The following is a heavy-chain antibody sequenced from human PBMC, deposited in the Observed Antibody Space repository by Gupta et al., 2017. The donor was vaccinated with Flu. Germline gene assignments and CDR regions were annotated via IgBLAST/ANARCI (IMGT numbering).Heavy chain of an antibody. D-gene: IGHD3-22*01. V-gene: IGHV3-23*01. CDR3: AKDLTLSDYYDSSGLDY. J-gene: IGHJ4*01. CDR1: GFTFNNYA. Sequence: EVQLLESGGGLVQPGGSLRLTCAAFGFTFNNYALIWVRQAPGKGLEWVSVISGSGGRTNYADSVKGRFTISRDNFENMVYLQMNSLRAEDAAVYYCAKDLTLSDYYDSSGLDYWGHGARVTVAA. CDR2: ISGSGGRT.